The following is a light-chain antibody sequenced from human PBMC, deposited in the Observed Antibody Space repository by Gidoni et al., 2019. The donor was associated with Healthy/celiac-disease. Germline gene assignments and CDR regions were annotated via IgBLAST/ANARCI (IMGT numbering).Light chain of an antibody. CDR3: QSADSSGTLVV. J-gene: IGLJ2*01. Sequence: SYDLTQPPSVTVSPGQTARITCSGNASTKQDAYWYQQKPGQAPVLVIEKDSERPSGIPERFSGSSSGTTVTLTISGVQAEDEADYYCQSADSSGTLVVFGGGTKLTVL. CDR2: KDS. V-gene: IGLV3-25*03. CDR1: ASTKQD.